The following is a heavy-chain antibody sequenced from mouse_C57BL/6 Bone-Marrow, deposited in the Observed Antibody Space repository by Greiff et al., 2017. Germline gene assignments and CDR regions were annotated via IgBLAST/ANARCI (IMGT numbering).Heavy chain of an antibody. CDR3: ARFGLGSDY. CDR2: IDPSDSYT. CDR1: GYTFTSYW. D-gene: IGHD3-3*01. J-gene: IGHJ2*01. Sequence: QVQLQQSGAELVKPGASVKLSCKASGYTFTSYWMQWVKQRPGQGLEWIGEIDPSDSYTNYNQKFKGKATLTVDTSSSTAYMQLSSLTSEDSAVYYCARFGLGSDYWGQGTTLTVSS. V-gene: IGHV1-50*01.